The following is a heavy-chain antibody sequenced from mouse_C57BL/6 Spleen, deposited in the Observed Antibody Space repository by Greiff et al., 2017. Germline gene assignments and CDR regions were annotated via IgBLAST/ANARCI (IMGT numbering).Heavy chain of an antibody. J-gene: IGHJ2*01. CDR1: GFTFSSYA. V-gene: IGHV5-4*03. CDR3: ARGKLYFDD. Sequence: EVKLMESGGGLVKPGGSLKLSCAASGFTFSSYAMSWVRQTPEKRLEWVATISDGGSYTYYPDNVKGRFTISRDNATNNLYLQMGHLKSEDTAMYYCARGKLYFDDWGKGTTLTVSS. CDR2: ISDGGSYT.